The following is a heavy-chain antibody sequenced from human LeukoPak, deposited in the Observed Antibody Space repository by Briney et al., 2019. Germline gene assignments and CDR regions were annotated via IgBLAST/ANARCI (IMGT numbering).Heavy chain of an antibody. V-gene: IGHV4-59*12. D-gene: IGHD3-10*01. J-gene: IGHJ5*02. CDR1: GGSISSYY. CDR3: AREKKPNTLWFGELTNWFDP. CDR2: IYYSGST. Sequence: SETLSLTCTVSGGSISSYYWSWIRQPPGKGLEWIGYIYYSGSTNYNPSLKSRVTISVDTSKNQFSLKLSSVTAADTAVYYCAREKKPNTLWFGELTNWFDPWGQGTLVTVSS.